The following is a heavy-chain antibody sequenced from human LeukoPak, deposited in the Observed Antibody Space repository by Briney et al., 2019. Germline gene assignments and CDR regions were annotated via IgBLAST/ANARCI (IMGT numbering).Heavy chain of an antibody. Sequence: SGTLSLTCAVSGGSISSSNWWSWVRQPPGKGLEWIGEIYHSGSTNYNPSLKSRVTISVDKSKNQFSLKLSSVTAADTAVYYCAREVEMATITYFDYWGQGTLVTVSS. D-gene: IGHD5-24*01. CDR1: GGSISSSNW. CDR3: AREVEMATITYFDY. J-gene: IGHJ4*02. V-gene: IGHV4-4*02. CDR2: IYHSGST.